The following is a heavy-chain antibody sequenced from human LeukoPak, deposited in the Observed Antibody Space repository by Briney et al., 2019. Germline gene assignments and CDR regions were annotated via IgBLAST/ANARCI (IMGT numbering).Heavy chain of an antibody. CDR3: ARLPTFYYDSSGYHYDY. J-gene: IGHJ4*02. CDR2: TAGSGISK. D-gene: IGHD3-22*01. V-gene: IGHV3-23*01. Sequence: GGSLRLSCAASGFTFSSYAMNWVRQAPGRGLEWASSTAGSGISKDYADSVKGRFTISKDKSKNTLYLQMDNLRAEDTGVYFCARLPTFYYDSSGYHYDYWGQGTLVTVSS. CDR1: GFTFSSYA.